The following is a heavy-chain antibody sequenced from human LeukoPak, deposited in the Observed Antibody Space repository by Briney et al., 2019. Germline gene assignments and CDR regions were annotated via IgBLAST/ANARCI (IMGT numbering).Heavy chain of an antibody. V-gene: IGHV1-18*01. J-gene: IGHJ3*02. D-gene: IGHD1-26*01. CDR2: ISAYNGNT. CDR3: ARPYSGSSRFDI. Sequence: ASVKVSCKASGYTFTSYGITWVRQAPGQGLERMGWISAYNGNTNSSQKLQGRLTMTTDTSTSTGYMELRSLRSDDTAVYYCARPYSGSSRFDIWGQGTMVTVSS. CDR1: GYTFTSYG.